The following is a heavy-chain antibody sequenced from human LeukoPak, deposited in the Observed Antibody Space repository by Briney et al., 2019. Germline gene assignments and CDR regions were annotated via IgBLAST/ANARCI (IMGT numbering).Heavy chain of an antibody. D-gene: IGHD2-2*01. CDR1: GCSISSGGFY. CDR2: IYYSGST. J-gene: IGHJ4*02. V-gene: IGHV4-31*03. Sequence: PSETLSLTCTVSGCSISSGGFYWSWNRPHPGKGLEWIVYIYYSGSTYYNSSLKSRVTITVDTSKNQFSLKLSSVTAADTAVYYCATTKRICEALYYFDYWGQGTLVTVSS. CDR3: ATTKRICEALYYFDY.